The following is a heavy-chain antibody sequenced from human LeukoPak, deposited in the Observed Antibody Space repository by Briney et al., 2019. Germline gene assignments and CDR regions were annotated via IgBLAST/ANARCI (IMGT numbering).Heavy chain of an antibody. D-gene: IGHD5-12*01. Sequence: ASVKGSCKVSGDTLTELSIHWVRQAPGKGLEWMGGFDPENGETIYAQKFQGRVTMTEDTSTDTAYMELSSLRSEDTAVYYCATVEGGYSGYDWWALDYWGQGTLVTVSS. V-gene: IGHV1-24*01. CDR1: GDTLTELS. CDR2: FDPENGET. CDR3: ATVEGGYSGYDWWALDY. J-gene: IGHJ4*02.